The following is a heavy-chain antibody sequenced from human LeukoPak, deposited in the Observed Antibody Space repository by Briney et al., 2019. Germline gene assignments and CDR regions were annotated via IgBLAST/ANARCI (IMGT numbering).Heavy chain of an antibody. D-gene: IGHD6-13*01. CDR1: GFTFSSYG. Sequence: GGSLRLSCAASGFTFSSYGMHWVRQAPGKGLEWVAFIRYDGSNKYYADSVKGRFTISRDNSKNTLYLQMNSLRAEDTAVYYCANPFPGIAAAGRGLFDYWGQGTLVTVSS. V-gene: IGHV3-30*02. J-gene: IGHJ4*02. CDR2: IRYDGSNK. CDR3: ANPFPGIAAAGRGLFDY.